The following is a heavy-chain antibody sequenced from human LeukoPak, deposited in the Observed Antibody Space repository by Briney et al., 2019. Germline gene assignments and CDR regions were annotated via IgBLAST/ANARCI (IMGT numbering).Heavy chain of an antibody. D-gene: IGHD6-13*01. CDR1: GGSISHYY. J-gene: IGHJ4*02. CDR3: ARGSSSWYIPQDY. CDR2: IYYGGST. V-gene: IGHV4-59*01. Sequence: PSETLSLTCSISGGSISHYYWTWVRQAPGKGLEGIGYIYYGGSTNYNPCLKSRVTISIDTSETQFSLRLTSVTAADTAVYYCARGSSSWYIPQDYWGQGALVTVSS.